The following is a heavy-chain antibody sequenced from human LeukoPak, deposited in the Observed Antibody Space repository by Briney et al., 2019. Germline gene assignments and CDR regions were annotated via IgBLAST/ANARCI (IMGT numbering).Heavy chain of an antibody. J-gene: IGHJ4*02. CDR2: IRSKAYGGTT. Sequence: GGSLRLSCTASGFTFCDYAMSWVRQAPGKGLEWVGFIRSKAYGGTTEYAASVKGIFTISRDDSKSIAYLQMNSLKTEDTAVYYCTREEGGSPDYWGQGTLVTVSS. D-gene: IGHD1-26*01. CDR3: TREEGGSPDY. CDR1: GFTFCDYA. V-gene: IGHV3-49*04.